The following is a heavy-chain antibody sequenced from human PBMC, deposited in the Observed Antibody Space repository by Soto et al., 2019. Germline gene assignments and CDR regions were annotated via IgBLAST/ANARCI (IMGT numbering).Heavy chain of an antibody. D-gene: IGHD2-21*02. J-gene: IGHJ3*02. V-gene: IGHV4-39*01. CDR1: GGSISSSSYY. Sequence: TSETLSLTCTVSGGSISSSSYYWGWIRQPPGKGLEWIGSIYYSGSTYYNPSLKSRVTISVDTSKNQFSLKLSSVTAADTAVYYCASIVVVTADDAFDIWGQGTMVTVSS. CDR3: ASIVVVTADDAFDI. CDR2: IYYSGST.